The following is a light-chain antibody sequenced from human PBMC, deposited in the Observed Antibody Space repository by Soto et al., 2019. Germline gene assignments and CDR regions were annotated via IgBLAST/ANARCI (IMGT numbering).Light chain of an antibody. Sequence: SLSASVGEKIIITCRASRDVGSDVSWYQQKPGQAPKLVIYAASNLYTGVPSRFSGRRSGTEFTLTISSLQPEDFASYYCLQDYGDSWTFGQ. CDR1: RDVGSD. CDR3: LQDYGDSWT. J-gene: IGKJ1*01. V-gene: IGKV1-6*01. CDR2: AAS.